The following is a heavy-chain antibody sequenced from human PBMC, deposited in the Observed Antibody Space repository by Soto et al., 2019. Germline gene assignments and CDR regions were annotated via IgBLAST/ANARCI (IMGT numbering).Heavy chain of an antibody. CDR3: ARGWYCFDF. D-gene: IGHD2-15*01. CDR2: IYYGGTT. J-gene: IGHJ4*02. Sequence: PSETLSLTCDVSVEPMTGGYYWGWIRQSPGKGLEWIGSIYYGGTTYYNPSLRSRLAISIDTSKNQFSLRLSSVTAADTALYYCARGWYCFDFWGQGTLVTISS. V-gene: IGHV4-38-2*01. CDR1: VEPMTGGYY.